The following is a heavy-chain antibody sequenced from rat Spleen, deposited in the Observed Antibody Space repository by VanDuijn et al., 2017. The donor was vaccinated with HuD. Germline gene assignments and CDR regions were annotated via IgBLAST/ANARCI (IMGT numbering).Heavy chain of an antibody. CDR1: GFTFSSFP. Sequence: EVQLVESGGGLVQPGRSLKLSCAASGFTFSSFPMAWVRQAPKKGLEWVATIGFDGSSTYYRDSVKGRFTISRDNAKSTLSLQMDSLRSEDTATYYCARRHYGYTDYFDYWGQGVMVTVSS. V-gene: IGHV5-7*01. CDR3: ARRHYGYTDYFDY. J-gene: IGHJ2*01. D-gene: IGHD1-11*01. CDR2: IGFDGSST.